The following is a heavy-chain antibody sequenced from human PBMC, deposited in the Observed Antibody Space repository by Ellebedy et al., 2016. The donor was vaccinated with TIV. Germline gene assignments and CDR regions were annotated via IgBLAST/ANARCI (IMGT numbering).Heavy chain of an antibody. D-gene: IGHD5-18*01. J-gene: IGHJ4*02. CDR1: GFTFSSYG. CDR3: GTTGYSYGRVDY. Sequence: GESLKISXAASGFTFSSYGMHWVRQAPGKGLEWVAVISYDGSNKYYADSVKGRFTISRDNSKNTLYLQMNSLRAEDTAVYYCGTTGYSYGRVDYWGQGTLVTVSS. CDR2: ISYDGSNK. V-gene: IGHV3-30*03.